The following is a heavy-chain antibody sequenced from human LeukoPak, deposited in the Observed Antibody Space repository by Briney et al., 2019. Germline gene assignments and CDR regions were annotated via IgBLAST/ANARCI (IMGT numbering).Heavy chain of an antibody. CDR2: MNPNSGNT. D-gene: IGHD6-19*01. V-gene: IGHV1-8*01. CDR1: GYTFTSYD. J-gene: IGHJ1*01. Sequence: ASVKVSCKASGYTFTSYDINWVRQATGQGLEWMGWMNPNSGNTGYAQKFQGWVTMTRDTSISTAYMELSRLRSDDTAVYYCARGGIAVAGPPEYFQHWGQGTLVTVSS. CDR3: ARGGIAVAGPPEYFQH.